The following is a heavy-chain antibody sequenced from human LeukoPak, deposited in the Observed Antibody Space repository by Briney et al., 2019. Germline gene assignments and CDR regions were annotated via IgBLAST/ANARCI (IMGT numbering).Heavy chain of an antibody. CDR3: ATAYSLTIFGVAAADY. D-gene: IGHD3-3*01. CDR1: GGTFSNSA. V-gene: IGHV1-69*13. CDR2: IIPIFGTA. Sequence: ASVKVSCKASGGTFSNSAINWVRQAPGQGLEWMGGIIPIFGTANYAQKFQGRVTITADESTSTAYMELSSLRSEDTAVYYCATAYSLTIFGVAAADYWGQGTLVTVSS. J-gene: IGHJ4*02.